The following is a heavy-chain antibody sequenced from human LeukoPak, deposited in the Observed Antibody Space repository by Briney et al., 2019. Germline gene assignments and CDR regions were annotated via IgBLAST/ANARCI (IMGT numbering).Heavy chain of an antibody. CDR2: IKQDGSEK. CDR1: GFTFSSYW. V-gene: IGHV3-7*03. D-gene: IGHD2-15*01. J-gene: IGHJ6*02. CDR3: ARFVVVVAATEWGVIYYYYGMDV. Sequence: GGSLRLSCAASGFTFSSYWMSWVRQAPGKGLEWVANIKQDGSEKYYVDSVKGRFTISRDNAKNSLCLQMNSLRAEDTAVYYCARFVVVVAATEWGVIYYYYGMDVWGQGTTVTVSS.